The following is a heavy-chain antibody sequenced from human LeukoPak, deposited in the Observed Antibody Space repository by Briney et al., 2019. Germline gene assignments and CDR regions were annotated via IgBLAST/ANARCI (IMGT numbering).Heavy chain of an antibody. CDR3: ARSFLFRFDP. CDR1: GGSISIDNSY. CDR2: MSYTGKA. J-gene: IGHJ5*02. V-gene: IGHV4-39*01. Sequence: SETLSLTCAASGGSISIDNSYWAWIRQPPGMGPEWIGSMSYTGKAYYNSSLKSRVTFFADTSKNQLSLNLSSVTAADTAVYYCARSFLFRFDPWGQGTLVAVSS.